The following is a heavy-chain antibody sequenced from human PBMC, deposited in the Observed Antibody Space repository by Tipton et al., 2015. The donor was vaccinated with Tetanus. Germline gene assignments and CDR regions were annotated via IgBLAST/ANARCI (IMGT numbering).Heavy chain of an antibody. CDR3: ARHPGSPIVVAVDL. J-gene: IGHJ4*02. CDR2: SRDTS. Sequence: TLSLTCSVSGDAITSYYWSWIRQTPGKGLEWIGWSRDTSKYNPSLASRVSIPVDKSRNLFFLRLKSVTAADTAIYYCARHPGSPIVVAVDLWGQGTLVTVSS. V-gene: IGHV4-59*08. CDR1: GDAITSYY. D-gene: IGHD1-14*01.